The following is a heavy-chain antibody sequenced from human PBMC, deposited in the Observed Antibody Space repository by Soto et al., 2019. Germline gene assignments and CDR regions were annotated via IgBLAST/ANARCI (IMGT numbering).Heavy chain of an antibody. CDR1: GGTFSSYA. Sequence: SVKVSCKASGGTFSSYAISWVRQAPGQGLEWMGGIIPIFGTANYAQKFQGRVTITADESTSTAYMELRSLRSEDTAVYYYAAATQRYDRTVHSYPPIYFDYWGQGTLVTVSS. V-gene: IGHV1-69*13. CDR3: AAATQRYDRTVHSYPPIYFDY. D-gene: IGHD3-22*01. J-gene: IGHJ4*02. CDR2: IIPIFGTA.